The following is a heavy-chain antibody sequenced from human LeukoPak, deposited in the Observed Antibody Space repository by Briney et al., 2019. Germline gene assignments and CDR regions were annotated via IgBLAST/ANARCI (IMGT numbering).Heavy chain of an antibody. J-gene: IGHJ6*02. Sequence: SETLSFTCTVSGGSISSYYWSWIRQPPGKGLEWIGYIYYSGSTNYNPSLKSRVTISVDTSKNQFSLKLSSVTAADTAVYYCAGSIAARRYYGMDVWGQGTTVTVSS. CDR2: IYYSGST. CDR3: AGSIAARRYYGMDV. V-gene: IGHV4-59*08. CDR1: GGSISSYY. D-gene: IGHD6-6*01.